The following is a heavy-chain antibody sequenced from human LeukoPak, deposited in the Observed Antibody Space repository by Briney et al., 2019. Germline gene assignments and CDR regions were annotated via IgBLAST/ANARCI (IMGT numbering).Heavy chain of an antibody. Sequence: GGSLRLSCAASGFTLSSYSMNWVRQAPGKGLEWISHITWSGSTIFYADSVKGRFTISRDSAKNSLYLQMNSLRAEDTAVYYCARVSGNYYRWFDSWGQGTLVTVSS. D-gene: IGHD1-26*01. CDR1: GFTLSSYS. CDR3: ARVSGNYYRWFDS. V-gene: IGHV3-48*01. CDR2: ITWSGSTI. J-gene: IGHJ5*01.